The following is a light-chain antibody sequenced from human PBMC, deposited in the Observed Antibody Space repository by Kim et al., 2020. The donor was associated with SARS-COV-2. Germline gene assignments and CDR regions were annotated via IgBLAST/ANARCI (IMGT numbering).Light chain of an antibody. J-gene: IGLJ1*01. CDR1: SSDVGGYTY. V-gene: IGLV2-14*03. CDR2: DVS. Sequence: PGQSITIPCTGTSSDVGGYTYVSWYQQHPGKAPKLMIYDVSNRPSGVSNRFSGSKSGNTASLTISGLQAEDEADYYCSSYTGSSYVFGTGTKVTVL. CDR3: SSYTGSSYV.